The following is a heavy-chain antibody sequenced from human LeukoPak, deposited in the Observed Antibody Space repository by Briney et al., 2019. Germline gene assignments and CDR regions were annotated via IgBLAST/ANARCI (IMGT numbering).Heavy chain of an antibody. V-gene: IGHV3-30*02. CDR2: IRYDGSNK. J-gene: IGHJ4*02. CDR3: AKSPYDTSGYYDY. CDR1: GFTFSSYG. D-gene: IGHD3-22*01. Sequence: GGSLRLSCAASGFTFSSYGMHWVRQAPGKGLEWVAFIRYDGSNKYYADSVKGRFTISRDNSKNTLYLQMNSLGAEDTAVYFCAKSPYDTSGYYDYWGQGTLVTVSS.